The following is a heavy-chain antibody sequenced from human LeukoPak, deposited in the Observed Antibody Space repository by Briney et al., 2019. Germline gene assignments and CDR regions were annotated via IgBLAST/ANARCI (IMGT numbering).Heavy chain of an antibody. CDR2: ISAYNGNT. CDR1: GYTFITHG. V-gene: IGHV1-18*01. J-gene: IGHJ4*02. D-gene: IGHD3-9*01. Sequence: ASVKVSCKASGYTFITHGLTWVRQAPGQGLEWMGWISAYNGNTIYAQTLQDRLTMTTDTSTSTAYMELRSLRSDDTAVYYCARGRLRYLDWTRAYSDYWGQGALVTVSS. CDR3: ARGRLRYLDWTRAYSDY.